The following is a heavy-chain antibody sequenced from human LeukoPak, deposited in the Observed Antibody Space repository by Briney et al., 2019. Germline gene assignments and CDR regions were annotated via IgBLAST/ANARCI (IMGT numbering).Heavy chain of an antibody. CDR2: INTNTATP. J-gene: IGHJ4*02. Sequence: ASVKVSCKASGYTFTHYAINWVRQAPGQGLEWMGWINTNTATPMYAQGFSGRFVFSLDVSDSTAYLHMNSLEAGDTAVYYCARDPTRSPGGGFFSPLGYWGQGSLVTVSS. CDR1: GYTFTHYA. V-gene: IGHV7-4-1*02. CDR3: ARDPTRSPGGGFFSPLGY. D-gene: IGHD3-22*01.